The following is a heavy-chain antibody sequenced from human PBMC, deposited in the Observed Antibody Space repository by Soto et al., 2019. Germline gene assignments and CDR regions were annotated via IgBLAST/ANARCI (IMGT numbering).Heavy chain of an antibody. V-gene: IGHV1-46*01. CDR1: GYTFTSYY. J-gene: IGHJ3*02. CDR2: INPSGGST. Sequence: ASVKVSCKASGYTFTSYYMHWVGQAPGQGREWMGIINPSGGSTSYAQKFQGRVTMTRDTSTSTVYMELSSLRSEDTAVYYCARDWSYSSSSFVRDAFDIWGQGTMVPVSS. CDR3: ARDWSYSSSSFVRDAFDI. D-gene: IGHD6-6*01.